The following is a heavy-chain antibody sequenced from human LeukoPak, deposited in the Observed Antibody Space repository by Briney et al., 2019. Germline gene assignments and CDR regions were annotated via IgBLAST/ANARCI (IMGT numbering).Heavy chain of an antibody. J-gene: IGHJ6*02. CDR3: ARLPLFGELELYYYYGMDV. Sequence: SETLSLTCAVYGGSFSGYYWSWIRQPPGKGLEWIGEINHSGSTNYNPSLKSRVTISVDTSKNQFSLKLSSVTAADTAVYYCARLPLFGELELYYYYGMDVWGQGTTVTVSS. V-gene: IGHV4-34*01. CDR2: INHSGST. CDR1: GGSFSGYY. D-gene: IGHD3-10*01.